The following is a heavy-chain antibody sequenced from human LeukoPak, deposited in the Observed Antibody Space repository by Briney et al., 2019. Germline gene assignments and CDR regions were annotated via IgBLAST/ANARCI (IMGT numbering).Heavy chain of an antibody. CDR3: ARNAGPEYQLLRRLSYYYYGMDV. J-gene: IGHJ6*02. V-gene: IGHV4-38-2*02. CDR1: GYSISSGYY. CDR2: IYHSGST. Sequence: PSETLSLTCTVSGYSISSGYYWGWIRQPPGKGLEWIGSIYHSGSTYYNPSLKSRVTISVDTSKNQFSLKLSSVTAADTAVYYCARNAGPEYQLLRRLSYYYYGMDVWGQGTTVTVSS. D-gene: IGHD2-2*01.